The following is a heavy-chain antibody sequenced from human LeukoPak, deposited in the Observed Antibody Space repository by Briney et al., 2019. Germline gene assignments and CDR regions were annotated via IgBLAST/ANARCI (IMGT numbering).Heavy chain of an antibody. J-gene: IGHJ4*02. D-gene: IGHD3-22*01. CDR3: ARASLYDNSAYYLDY. V-gene: IGHV3-20*04. CDR2: VNWNGGST. CDR1: GFTFDNYG. Sequence: GGSLRLSCTASGFTFDNYGMTWVRQVPGKGLEWVSGVNWNGGSTGYADSVKGRFTISRDNAKNSLYLQMNSLRAEDTALYYCARASLYDNSAYYLDYWGQGTLVTVSS.